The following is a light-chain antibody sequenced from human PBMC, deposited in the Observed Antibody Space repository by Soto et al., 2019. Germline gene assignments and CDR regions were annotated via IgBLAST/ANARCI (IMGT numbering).Light chain of an antibody. CDR2: AAS. Sequence: DVQVTQNPSSLSASVGDRVTITCRASQIISSYLNWYQQKPGKAPKLLIYAASSLRSGVPSRFSGSGSGTDFTLTISSLQPEHFATYYSQLTYSTLETFCQGTKLDIK. J-gene: IGKJ1*01. CDR1: QIISSY. V-gene: IGKV1-39*01. CDR3: QLTYSTLET.